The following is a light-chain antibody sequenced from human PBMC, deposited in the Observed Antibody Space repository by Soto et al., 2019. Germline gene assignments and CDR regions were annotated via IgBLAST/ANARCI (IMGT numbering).Light chain of an antibody. V-gene: IGKV1-13*02. CDR3: QQFNSYPRT. J-gene: IGKJ3*01. CDR2: DAS. CDR1: QGISSA. Sequence: AIPLTQSPSSLSASVGDRVTITCRASQGISSALAWYQQKPGQAPKLLIYDASSLESGVPSRFSGSGSGTDFTLTISSLQPEDFATYYCQQFNSYPRTFGPGTKVHIK.